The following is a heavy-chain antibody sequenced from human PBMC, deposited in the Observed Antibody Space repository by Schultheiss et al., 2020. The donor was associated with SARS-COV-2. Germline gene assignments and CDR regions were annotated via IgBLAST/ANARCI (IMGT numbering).Heavy chain of an antibody. D-gene: IGHD3-10*01. V-gene: IGHV1-18*01. CDR2: ISAYNGNT. Sequence: GESLKISCKASGYTFTSYAMHWVRQAPGQRLEWMGWISAYNGNTNYAQKLQGRVTMTTDTSTSTAYMELRSLRSDDTAVYYCARCLITMVRGVSPYYYYYGMDVWGQGTTVTVSS. J-gene: IGHJ6*02. CDR1: GYTFTSYA. CDR3: ARCLITMVRGVSPYYYYYGMDV.